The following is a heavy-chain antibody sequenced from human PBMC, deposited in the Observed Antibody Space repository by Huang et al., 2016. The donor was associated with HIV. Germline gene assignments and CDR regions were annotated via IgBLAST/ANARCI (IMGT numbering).Heavy chain of an antibody. CDR1: GFTVSSHY. D-gene: IGHD3-16*02. CDR2: IHIGGST. J-gene: IGHJ4*02. V-gene: IGHV3-53*01. Sequence: EVQLVESGGGLIEPGGSLRLSCAASGFTVSSHYMSWVRQAPGKGPEWVSAIHIGGSTYDSDSVNCRFTSSRDNSKNTLDRQMSSLRVEETAIYYCAREGQAQGYRMGSWDYWGQGTLVAVSS. CDR3: AREGQAQGYRMGSWDY.